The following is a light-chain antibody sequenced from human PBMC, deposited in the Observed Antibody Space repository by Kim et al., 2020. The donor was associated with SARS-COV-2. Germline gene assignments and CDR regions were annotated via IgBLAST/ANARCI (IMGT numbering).Light chain of an antibody. CDR1: SSTIGSNT. CDR3: ATWDDSLNGAV. CDR2: SNG. Sequence: GHWVTISCSGSSSTIGSNTVHWYQQLPGTAPKLLIYSNGQRPSGVPDRFSGSKSGTSGSLAISGLQSEDEADYYCATWDDSLNGAVFGGGTQLTVL. J-gene: IGLJ7*01. V-gene: IGLV1-44*01.